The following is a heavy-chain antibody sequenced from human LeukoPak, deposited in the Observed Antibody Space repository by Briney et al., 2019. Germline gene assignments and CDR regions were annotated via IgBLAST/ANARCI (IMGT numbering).Heavy chain of an antibody. J-gene: IGHJ4*02. CDR1: GFTLSTYA. CDR3: AKAGMIVVVPAASYYFDY. Sequence: GRSLRLSCAASGFTLSTYAMSSVRQPPGKGLEWVSAISGRAGTTYYADSVKGRFTISRDNSKNTLYLQMNSLRAEDTAVYYCAKAGMIVVVPAASYYFDYWGQGTLVTVSS. CDR2: ISGRAGTT. V-gene: IGHV3-23*01. D-gene: IGHD2-2*01.